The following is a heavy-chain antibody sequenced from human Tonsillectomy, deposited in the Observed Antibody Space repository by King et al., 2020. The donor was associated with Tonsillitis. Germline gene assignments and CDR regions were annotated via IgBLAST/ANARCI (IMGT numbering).Heavy chain of an antibody. Sequence: QLVQSGAEVKKPGESLRISCKGSGYSFTNYWISWVRQMPGKGLEWMGRMDPTDSYTNYSPSFQGHVTISADRSISTAYLQWSSLKASDTAIYYCARHYYDSSGQQPPFDYWGQGTLVTVSS. CDR2: MDPTDSYT. J-gene: IGHJ4*02. CDR3: ARHYYDSSGQQPPFDY. V-gene: IGHV5-10-1*01. CDR1: GYSFTNYW. D-gene: IGHD3-22*01.